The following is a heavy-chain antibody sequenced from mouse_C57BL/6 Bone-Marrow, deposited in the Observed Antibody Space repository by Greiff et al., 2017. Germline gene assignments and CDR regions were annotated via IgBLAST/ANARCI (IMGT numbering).Heavy chain of an antibody. Sequence: QVQLQQPGAELVKPGASVKLSCKASGYTFTSYWMQWVKQRPGQGLEWIGEIDPSDSYTNYNQKFKGKATLTVDTSSSTAYRQLSSLTSEDSAVYYCASGGYYLLAWFAYWGQGTLVTVSA. V-gene: IGHV1-50*01. CDR3: ASGGYYLLAWFAY. D-gene: IGHD2-3*01. J-gene: IGHJ3*01. CDR2: IDPSDSYT. CDR1: GYTFTSYW.